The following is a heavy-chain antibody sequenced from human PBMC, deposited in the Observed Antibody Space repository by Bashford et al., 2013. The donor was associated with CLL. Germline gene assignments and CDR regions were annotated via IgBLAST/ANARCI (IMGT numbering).Heavy chain of an antibody. J-gene: IGHJ4*02. CDR2: IDWEDTK. CDR1: GFSLSTSGMC. V-gene: IGHV2-70*01. D-gene: IGHD3-3*01. Sequence: SGPTLVKPTQTLTLTCTFSGFSLSTSGMCVNWIRQSPGKALEWLAFIDWEDTKYYSRSLKTRLTISKDTSKNEVVLRMTNVNPADTATYFCARIVTFRSTTGFDYWGQGTLVTVSS. CDR3: ARIVTFRSTTGFDY.